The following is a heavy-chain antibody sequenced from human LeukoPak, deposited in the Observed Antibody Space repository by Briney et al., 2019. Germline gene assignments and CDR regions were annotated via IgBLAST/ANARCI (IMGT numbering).Heavy chain of an antibody. CDR1: GFTFTSIA. D-gene: IGHD1-1*01. V-gene: IGHV3-23*01. CDR2: IRGTGGST. CDR3: AKGQELDDGVFDS. Sequence: GGSLRLSCAPSGFTFTSIAMTWVRQAPGKGLEWVSTIRGTGGSTHYADSVKGRFIISRDKSKNMLYLQMNGLRAEDTAIYYCAKGQELDDGVFDSWGQGTLVTVSS. J-gene: IGHJ4*02.